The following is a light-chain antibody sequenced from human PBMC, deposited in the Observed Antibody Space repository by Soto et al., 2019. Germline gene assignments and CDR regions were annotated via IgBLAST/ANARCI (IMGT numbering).Light chain of an antibody. J-gene: IGKJ1*01. CDR1: QSVSNNY. Sequence: EMVLTQSPVTLSLSPGERATLSCRASQSVSNNYLAWYQQKPGQAPRLLIYGASNRATGIPDRFSGSGSGTDFTLTISRLEPEDIAVYYCQHYGYPQWTFGPGTKVDIK. CDR2: GAS. V-gene: IGKV3-20*01. CDR3: QHYGYPQWT.